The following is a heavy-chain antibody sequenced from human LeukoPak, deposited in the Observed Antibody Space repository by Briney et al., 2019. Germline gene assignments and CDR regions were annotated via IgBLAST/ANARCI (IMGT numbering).Heavy chain of an antibody. Sequence: SVKVSCKASGGTFSSYAISWVRQAPGQGLEWMGRIIPILGIANYAQKFQGRVMITADKSTSTAYMELSSLRSEDTAVYYCATIMGGNYYDSSGYSYWGQGTLVTVSS. CDR3: ATIMGGNYYDSSGYSY. CDR2: IIPILGIA. CDR1: GGTFSSYA. D-gene: IGHD3-22*01. J-gene: IGHJ4*02. V-gene: IGHV1-69*04.